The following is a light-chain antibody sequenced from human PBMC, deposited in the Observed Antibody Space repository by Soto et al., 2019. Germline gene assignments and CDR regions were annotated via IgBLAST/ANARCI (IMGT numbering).Light chain of an antibody. CDR3: QQRSRLFT. CDR1: QSVSTY. J-gene: IGKJ3*01. CDR2: DAS. Sequence: DIVLTQSPATLSLSPGERATLSCRASQSVSTYLAWYQQRPGQAPRLLIYDASHRATGIPPRFSGSGSETDFTLTISSLEPEDFAIYYCQQRSRLFTFGPGTKVDFK. V-gene: IGKV3-11*01.